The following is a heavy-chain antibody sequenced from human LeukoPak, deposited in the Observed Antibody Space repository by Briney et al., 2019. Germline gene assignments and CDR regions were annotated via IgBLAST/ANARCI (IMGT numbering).Heavy chain of an antibody. Sequence: GGSLRLSCAASGFTFDDYAMHWVRQAPGKGREGVSGISWNSGSIGYADSVKGRFTISRDNAKNSLYLQMNSLRAEDTALYYCAKDRYGSASRGVFDYWGQGTLVTVSS. J-gene: IGHJ4*02. V-gene: IGHV3-9*01. CDR3: AKDRYGSASRGVFDY. CDR1: GFTFDDYA. D-gene: IGHD3-10*01. CDR2: ISWNSGSI.